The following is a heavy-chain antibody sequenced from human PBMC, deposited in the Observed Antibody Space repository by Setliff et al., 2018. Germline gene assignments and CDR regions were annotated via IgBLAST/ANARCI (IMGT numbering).Heavy chain of an antibody. CDR1: GFTVTDNY. Sequence: GGSLRLSCAASGFTVTDNYMSWVRQAPGKGLEWVSIIYSGGSTYYGDSVKGGFTISRDKSKNTVFLQMNSLRAEDTAVYYCARDPGPHAAHFRALGYGMDVWGQGTTVTVS. V-gene: IGHV3-66*01. CDR3: ARDPGPHAAHFRALGYGMDV. D-gene: IGHD6-13*01. CDR2: IYSGGST. J-gene: IGHJ6*02.